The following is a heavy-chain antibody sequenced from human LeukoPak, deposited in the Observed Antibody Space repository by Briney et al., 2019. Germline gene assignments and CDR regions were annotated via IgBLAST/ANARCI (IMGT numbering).Heavy chain of an antibody. CDR2: ISSSGSTI. CDR1: GFTFSSYE. D-gene: IGHD3-22*01. V-gene: IGHV3-48*03. CDR3: ARETYYYDSSGYPDY. J-gene: IGHJ4*02. Sequence: PGGSLRLSCAASGFTFSSYEMNWVRQAPGKGLEWVSYISSSGSTIYYADSVKGRFTISRDNAKNSLYLQMNSLRAEDTAVYYCARETYYYDSSGYPDYWGQGPLVTVSS.